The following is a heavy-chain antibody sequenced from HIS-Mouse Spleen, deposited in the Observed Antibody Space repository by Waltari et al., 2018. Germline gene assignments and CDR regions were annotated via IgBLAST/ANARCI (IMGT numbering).Heavy chain of an antibody. CDR2: IYYSGSP. Sequence: QVQLQESGPGLVKPSQTLSLTCTVSGGSISSGGYYWSWIRQHPGQGLEWIGYIYYSGSPYYNPSLKSRVTISVDTSKNQFSLKLSSVTAADTAVYYCARGTRYYDFWSGYQKHDAFDIWGQGTMVTVSS. D-gene: IGHD3-3*01. J-gene: IGHJ3*02. V-gene: IGHV4-31*03. CDR3: ARGTRYYDFWSGYQKHDAFDI. CDR1: GGSISSGGYY.